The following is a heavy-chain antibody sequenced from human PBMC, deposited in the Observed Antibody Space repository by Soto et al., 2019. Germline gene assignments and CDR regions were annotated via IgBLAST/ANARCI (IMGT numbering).Heavy chain of an antibody. J-gene: IGHJ4*02. V-gene: IGHV4-59*01. CDR1: GGSISSYY. CDR3: ARGGVPHYYDSSGYYRAFDY. D-gene: IGHD3-22*01. CDR2: IYYSGRT. Sequence: PWETLSLTCTASGGSISSYYWSWIRQPPGKGLEWIGCIYYSGRTNYNPSLKSRVTRSVDTSKNQSSRKLRSVTAADTAVYYCARGGVPHYYDSSGYYRAFDYWGQGTLVTVSS.